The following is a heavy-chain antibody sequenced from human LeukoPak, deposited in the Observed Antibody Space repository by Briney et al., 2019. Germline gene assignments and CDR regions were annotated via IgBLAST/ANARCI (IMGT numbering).Heavy chain of an antibody. V-gene: IGHV3-48*04. D-gene: IGHD6-13*01. CDR3: ARVAEAAAFDS. CDR2: ISSSGSTI. CDR1: GFTFSSYW. J-gene: IGHJ4*02. Sequence: PGGSLRLSCAASGFTFSSYWMSWVRQAPGKGLEWVSYISSSGSTIYYTDSVKGRFTISRDNAKNSLYLQMNSLKPEDTAVYYCARVAEAAAFDSWGQGTLVTVSS.